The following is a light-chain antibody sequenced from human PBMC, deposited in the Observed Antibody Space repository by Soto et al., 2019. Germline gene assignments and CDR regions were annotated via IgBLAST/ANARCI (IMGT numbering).Light chain of an antibody. Sequence: EIVLTQSPGTLSLSPGERATLSCRASQSLNTISLAWYQQKPGQAPRLLIYGTSNRATGIPDRFSGSWSETYLTLTITRLEPEDFAVYYCQRYGRSPRTFGQGTRVEIK. CDR1: QSLNTIS. J-gene: IGKJ1*01. V-gene: IGKV3-20*01. CDR3: QRYGRSPRT. CDR2: GTS.